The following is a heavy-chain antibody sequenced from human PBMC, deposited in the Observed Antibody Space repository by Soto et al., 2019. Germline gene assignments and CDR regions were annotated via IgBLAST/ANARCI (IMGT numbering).Heavy chain of an antibody. J-gene: IGHJ4*02. V-gene: IGHV4-59*08. D-gene: IGHD6-19*01. CDR1: GGSISSYY. CDR3: ARHGSGWYSNHDY. Sequence: SETLSLTCTVSGGSISSYYWSWIRQPPGKGLEWIGYIYYSGSTNYNPSLKSRVTISVDTSKNQFSLKLSSVTAADTAVYYCARHGSGWYSNHDYWGQGTLVTVSS. CDR2: IYYSGST.